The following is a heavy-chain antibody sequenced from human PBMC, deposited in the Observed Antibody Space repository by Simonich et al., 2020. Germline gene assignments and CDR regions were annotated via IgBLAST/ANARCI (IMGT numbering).Heavy chain of an antibody. Sequence: QVQLVQSGAEVKKPGASVKVSCKASGYTFTGYYMPWVRQAPGQGLKLMGWLNPNSGGTSYAQKFQGRVPMTRDTSISTAYRELSRLRSDDTAVYYCARGRLTGDKGAFDIWGQGTMVTVSS. J-gene: IGHJ3*02. CDR2: LNPNSGGT. D-gene: IGHD7-27*01. CDR3: ARGRLTGDKGAFDI. V-gene: IGHV1-2*02. CDR1: GYTFTGYY.